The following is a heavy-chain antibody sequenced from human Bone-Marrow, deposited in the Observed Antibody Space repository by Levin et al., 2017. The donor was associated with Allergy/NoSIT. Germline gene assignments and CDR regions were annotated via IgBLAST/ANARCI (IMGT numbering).Heavy chain of an antibody. J-gene: IGHJ3*01. D-gene: IGHD4/OR15-4a*01. CDR3: ARNPGAVPTTS. CDR2: ISSSGAKT. Sequence: GGSLRLSCSGSSTYDMHWVRQAPGKGPEEVAAISSSGAKTNYAGDVKGRFTISRDNFKNTLYLQMNSLKAEDTAIYYCARNPGAVPTTSWGRGTMVTVSS. V-gene: IGHV3-64*04. CDR1: STYD.